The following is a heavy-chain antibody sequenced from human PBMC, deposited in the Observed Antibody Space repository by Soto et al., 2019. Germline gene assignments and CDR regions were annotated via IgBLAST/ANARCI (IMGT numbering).Heavy chain of an antibody. CDR2: IYYSGST. J-gene: IGHJ4*02. CDR3: AILGKVGATDYFDY. CDR1: GGSISSSSYY. V-gene: IGHV4-39*01. Sequence: SETLSLTCTVSGGSISSSSYYWGWIRQPPGKGLEWIGSIYYSGSTYYNPSLKSRVTISVDTSKNQFSLKLSSVTAADTAVYYCAILGKVGATDYFDYWGQGTLVTVSS. D-gene: IGHD1-26*01.